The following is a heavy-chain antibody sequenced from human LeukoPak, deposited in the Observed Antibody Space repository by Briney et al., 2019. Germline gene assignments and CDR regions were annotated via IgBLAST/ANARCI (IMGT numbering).Heavy chain of an antibody. Sequence: PGGSLRLSCAASGFTFSSYAMSWVRQAPGKGLDWVSAISGSGGSTYYADSVKGRFTISRDNSKNTLYLQMNSLRAEDTAVYYCAKDEVIVVVPAAMWYWGRGTLVTVSS. J-gene: IGHJ2*01. V-gene: IGHV3-23*01. CDR2: ISGSGGST. CDR3: AKDEVIVVVPAAMWY. CDR1: GFTFSSYA. D-gene: IGHD2-2*01.